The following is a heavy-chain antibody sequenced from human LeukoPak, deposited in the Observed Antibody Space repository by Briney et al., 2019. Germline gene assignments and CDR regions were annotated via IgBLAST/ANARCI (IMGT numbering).Heavy chain of an antibody. CDR1: GGSIISGTYY. Sequence: SETLSLTCTVSGGSIISGTYYWGWIRQPPGKGLEWIGSIYHSGSTYYNPSLKSRVTISVDTSKNQFSLKLSSVTAADTAVYYCARTTWYGDYDAFDIWGQGTMVTVSS. V-gene: IGHV4-39*07. CDR2: IYHSGST. CDR3: ARTTWYGDYDAFDI. D-gene: IGHD4-17*01. J-gene: IGHJ3*02.